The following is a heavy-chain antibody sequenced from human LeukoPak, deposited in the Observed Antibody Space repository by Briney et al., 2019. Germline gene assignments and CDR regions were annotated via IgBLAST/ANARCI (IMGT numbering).Heavy chain of an antibody. D-gene: IGHD3-16*02. Sequence: SETLSLTCAVYGGSFSGYYWSGIRQPPGKGREWIGEINHRGSTNYNPSLKSRVTIFVDTSQNQFSLKLSSVTAADTAVYYCAADSVWGSYRTIDCWGQGTLVTVSS. CDR3: AADSVWGSYRTIDC. CDR2: INHRGST. J-gene: IGHJ4*02. V-gene: IGHV4-34*01. CDR1: GGSFSGYY.